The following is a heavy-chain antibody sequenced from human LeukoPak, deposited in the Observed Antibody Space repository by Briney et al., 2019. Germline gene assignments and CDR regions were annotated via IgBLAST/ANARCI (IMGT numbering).Heavy chain of an antibody. J-gene: IGHJ5*02. D-gene: IGHD3-10*01. CDR1: GDAISTYY. Sequence: PSETLSLTCTVSGDAISTYYWKWIRQTPGKGLEWIGYISFGNTDYNPSLKSRVTISVDTSKNQFSLQLNSVTAADTAVYDSARDEAQAYGRYFDPWSQGTLVAVSS. CDR3: ARDEAQAYGRYFDP. V-gene: IGHV4-59*01. CDR2: ISFGNT.